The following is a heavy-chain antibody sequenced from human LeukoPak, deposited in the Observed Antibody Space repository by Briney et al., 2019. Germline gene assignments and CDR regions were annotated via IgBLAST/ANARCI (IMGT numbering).Heavy chain of an antibody. CDR2: NDDSGNT. J-gene: IGHJ4*02. V-gene: IGHV4-38-2*02. D-gene: IGHD3-22*01. CDR3: ARALVDTSGYYVPLDY. Sequence: AETLSLTCTASGDTISSGYHWGFIRQPPEKGLEWTASNDDSGNTYYNPSLKSRVTISVDTSKNQISLKLSSVTAADTAVCDCARALVDTSGYYVPLDYWGQGTLVAVSS. CDR1: GDTISSGYH.